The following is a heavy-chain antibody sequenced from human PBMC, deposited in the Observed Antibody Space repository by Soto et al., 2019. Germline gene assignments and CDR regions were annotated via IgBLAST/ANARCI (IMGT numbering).Heavy chain of an antibody. D-gene: IGHD1-7*01. V-gene: IGHV4-61*01. Sequence: TETLPRTFPVSCCSVPSCSYSCSWFRQPPGEGLEWIGYIYYSGSTNYSPSLKSRVTISVDTSKNQFSLKLSSVTAADTAVYYCARSRRWNYVFAFDICVQGTMVP. CDR2: IYYSGST. CDR1: CCSVPSCSYS. J-gene: IGHJ3*02. CDR3: ARSRRWNYVFAFDI.